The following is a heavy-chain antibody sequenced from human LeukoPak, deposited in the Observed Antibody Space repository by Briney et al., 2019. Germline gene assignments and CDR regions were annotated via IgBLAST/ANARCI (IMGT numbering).Heavy chain of an antibody. Sequence: ASVKVSCKASGYTFTSYGISWVRQAPGQGLEWMGWVSAYNGNTNYAQKFQGRVTITADESTSTAYMELSSLRSEDTAVYYCARLRTFWGAFDIWGQGTMVTVSS. CDR3: ARLRTFWGAFDI. CDR1: GYTFTSYG. V-gene: IGHV1-18*01. J-gene: IGHJ3*02. CDR2: VSAYNGNT. D-gene: IGHD7-27*01.